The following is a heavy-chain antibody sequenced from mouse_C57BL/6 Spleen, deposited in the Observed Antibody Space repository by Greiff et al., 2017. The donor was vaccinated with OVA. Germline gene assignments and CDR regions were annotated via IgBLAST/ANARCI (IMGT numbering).Heavy chain of an antibody. J-gene: IGHJ1*03. Sequence: QVQLKQSGAELVKPGASVKLSCKASGYTFTSYWMHWVKQRPGRGLEWIGRIDPNSGGTKYNEKFKSKATLTVDKPSSTAYMQLSSLTSEDSAVYYCARGTTVVYNWYFDVWGTGTTVTVSS. CDR1: GYTFTSYW. CDR2: IDPNSGGT. D-gene: IGHD1-1*01. V-gene: IGHV1-72*01. CDR3: ARGTTVVYNWYFDV.